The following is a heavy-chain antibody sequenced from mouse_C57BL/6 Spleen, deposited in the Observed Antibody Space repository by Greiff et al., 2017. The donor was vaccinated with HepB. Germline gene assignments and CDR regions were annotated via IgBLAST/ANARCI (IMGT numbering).Heavy chain of an antibody. Sequence: VQLQQSGAELMKPGASVKLSCKATGYTFTGYWIEWVKQRPGHGLEWIGEILPGSGSTNYNEKFKGKATFTADNSSNTAYMQLSSLPTEDSAIYYCARRDYGSSYWFAYWGQGTLVTVAA. V-gene: IGHV1-9*01. CDR2: ILPGSGST. J-gene: IGHJ3*01. D-gene: IGHD1-1*01. CDR1: GYTFTGYW. CDR3: ARRDYGSSYWFAY.